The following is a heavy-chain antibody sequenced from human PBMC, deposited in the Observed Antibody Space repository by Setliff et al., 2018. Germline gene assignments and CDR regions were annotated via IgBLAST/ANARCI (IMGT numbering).Heavy chain of an antibody. CDR3: ASHVVMEPATPDVFDC. V-gene: IGHV4-34*01. D-gene: IGHD2-21*01. J-gene: IGHJ4*02. CDR1: GESFSNNY. Sequence: PSETLSLTCSVYGESFSNNYWSWIRQTPGKGLEWIGESNHGGSTSYHPSLKSRLTMSVDTSKNQFSLKLTSVTAADTAVYYCASHVVMEPATPDVFDCWGQGTLVTVSS. CDR2: SNHGGST.